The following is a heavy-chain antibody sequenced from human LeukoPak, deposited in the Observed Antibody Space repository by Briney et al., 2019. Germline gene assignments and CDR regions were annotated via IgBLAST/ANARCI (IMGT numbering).Heavy chain of an antibody. CDR2: ISSSGSTI. Sequence: GGSLSLSCAASGFTFSDYYMSWIRQAPGKGLEWVSYISSSGSTIYYADSVKGRFTISRDNAKNSLYLQMNSLRAEDTAVYYCARGLPPPYSSGWQNAFDIWGQGTMVTVSS. J-gene: IGHJ3*02. CDR1: GFTFSDYY. D-gene: IGHD6-19*01. V-gene: IGHV3-11*01. CDR3: ARGLPPPYSSGWQNAFDI.